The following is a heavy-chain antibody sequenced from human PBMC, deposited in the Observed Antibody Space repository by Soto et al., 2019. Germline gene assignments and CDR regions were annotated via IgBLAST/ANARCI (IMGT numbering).Heavy chain of an antibody. CDR3: ARAGGYDFWSGYNPYGMDV. Sequence: PSETLSLTCAVYGGSFSGYYWSWIRQPPGKGLEWIGEINHSGSTNYNPSLKSRVTISVDTSKNQFSLKLSPVTAADTAVYYCARAGGYDFWSGYNPYGMDVWGQGTTVTVSS. CDR2: INHSGST. CDR1: GGSFSGYY. V-gene: IGHV4-34*01. J-gene: IGHJ6*02. D-gene: IGHD3-3*01.